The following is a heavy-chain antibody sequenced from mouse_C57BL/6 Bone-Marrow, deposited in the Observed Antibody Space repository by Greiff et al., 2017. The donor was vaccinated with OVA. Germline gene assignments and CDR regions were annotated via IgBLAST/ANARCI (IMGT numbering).Heavy chain of an antibody. CDR3: ARWGYDGNWFAY. CDR1: GFNITDYY. J-gene: IGHJ3*01. CDR2: IEPEDGET. V-gene: IGHV14-2*01. Sequence: VQLKESGAELVKPGASVKLSCTASGFNITDYYMHWVKQRTEQGLEWIGRIEPEDGETKYAPKFQGKATITADTSSNTVSLQLSSLTAEDTAVYYCARWGYDGNWFAYWGQGTRVTVSA. D-gene: IGHD2-2*01.